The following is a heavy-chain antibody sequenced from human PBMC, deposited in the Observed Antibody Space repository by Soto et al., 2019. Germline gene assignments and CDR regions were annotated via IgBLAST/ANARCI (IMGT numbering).Heavy chain of an antibody. J-gene: IGHJ6*02. Sequence: SETLSLTCAVSGGSISSSNWWSWVRQPPGKGLEWIGEIYHSGSTNYNPSLKSRVTISVDKSKNQFSLKLSSVTAAGTAVYYCASAIAARPRYYYYGMDVWGQGTTVTVSS. D-gene: IGHD6-6*01. CDR1: GGSISSSNW. V-gene: IGHV4-4*02. CDR3: ASAIAARPRYYYYGMDV. CDR2: IYHSGST.